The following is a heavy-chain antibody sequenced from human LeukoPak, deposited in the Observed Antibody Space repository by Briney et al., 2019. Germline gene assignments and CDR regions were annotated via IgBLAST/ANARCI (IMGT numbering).Heavy chain of an antibody. V-gene: IGHV1-69*06. CDR1: GGTFSSYA. D-gene: IGHD6-13*01. CDR2: IVPIFGTA. CDR3: ARVGIEQHLVLQYFDY. Sequence: ASVKVSCKASGGTFSSYAISWVRQAPGQGLEWMGGIVPIFGTANYAQKFQGRVTITADKSTSTAYMELSSLRSEDTAVYYCARVGIEQHLVLQYFDYWGQGTLVTVSS. J-gene: IGHJ4*02.